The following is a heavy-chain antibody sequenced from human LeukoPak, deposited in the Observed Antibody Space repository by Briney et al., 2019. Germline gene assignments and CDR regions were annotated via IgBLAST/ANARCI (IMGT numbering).Heavy chain of an antibody. D-gene: IGHD2-2*01. J-gene: IGHJ4*02. CDR1: GVTFSSYG. V-gene: IGHV3-23*01. CDR3: AKVFCTISSCSYFDY. Sequence: PGGSLRLSCAASGVTFSSYGMSWVRQAPGKGLEWVSAISRSGANTYYADSVKGRFTISRDYSKNTLYLQMNTLRADDTAVYYCAKVFCTISSCSYFDYWGQGTLVTVSS. CDR2: ISRSGANT.